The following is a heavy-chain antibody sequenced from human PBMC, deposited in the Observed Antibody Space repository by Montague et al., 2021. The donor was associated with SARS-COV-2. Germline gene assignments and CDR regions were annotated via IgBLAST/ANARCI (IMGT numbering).Heavy chain of an antibody. CDR3: ARESGYSSGWRYYYGMDV. D-gene: IGHD6-19*01. CDR2: LYTSGST. V-gene: IGHV4-4*07. J-gene: IGHJ6*02. CDR1: GGSISNYY. Sequence: SETLSLTCTVPGGSISNYYWTWIRQPAGNGLEWVGRLYTSGSTTYNPSLKSRVTMSVDTSKNQFSLNVTSVTAADTAIYYCARESGYSSGWRYYYGMDVWGQGTTVTVS.